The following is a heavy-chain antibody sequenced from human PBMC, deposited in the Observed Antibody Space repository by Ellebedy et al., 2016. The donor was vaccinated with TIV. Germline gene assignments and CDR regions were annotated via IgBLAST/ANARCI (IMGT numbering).Heavy chain of an antibody. CDR3: ARARGWYGSDGMDV. Sequence: GESLKISCAASGFTTSTFVMSWVRRAPGQGLGWVSVIYGGCNTDYAEHVEGRFTISRDNSKNTVYLQMNSLRAEDTAVYYCARARGWYGSDGMDVWGEGTTVTVSS. D-gene: IGHD6-19*01. CDR1: GFTTSTFV. V-gene: IGHV3-53*01. CDR2: IYGGCNT. J-gene: IGHJ6*04.